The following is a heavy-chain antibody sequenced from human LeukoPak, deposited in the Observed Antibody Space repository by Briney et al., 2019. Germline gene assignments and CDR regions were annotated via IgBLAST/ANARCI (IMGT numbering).Heavy chain of an antibody. CDR2: IHPGDSDT. Sequence: PGESLKISCKAPGYSFTSNWFAGVRQLHGKGLEWMGIIHPGDSDTTYNPSFQGQVTISADKSINTAYLQWSSLKASDTAMYYCARRKAQNCYPVDYWGQGTLVTVSS. CDR1: GYSFTSNW. V-gene: IGHV5-51*01. CDR3: ARRKAQNCYPVDY. D-gene: IGHD3-16*02. J-gene: IGHJ4*02.